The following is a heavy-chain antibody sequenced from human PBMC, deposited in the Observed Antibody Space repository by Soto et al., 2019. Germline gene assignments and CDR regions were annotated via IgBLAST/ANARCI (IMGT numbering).Heavy chain of an antibody. Sequence: SETLSLTCTVSGGSISSYYWSWIRQPPGKGLEWIGYIYYSGSTNYNPSLKSRVTISVDTSKNQFSLKLSSVTAADTAVYYCARESAGYDYIWGSYRYTAIFDYWGQGTLVTVSS. V-gene: IGHV4-59*01. J-gene: IGHJ4*02. CDR3: ARESAGYDYIWGSYRYTAIFDY. D-gene: IGHD3-16*02. CDR1: GGSISSYY. CDR2: IYYSGST.